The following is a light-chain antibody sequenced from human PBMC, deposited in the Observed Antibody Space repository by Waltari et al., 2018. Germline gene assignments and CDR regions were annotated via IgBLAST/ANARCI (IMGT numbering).Light chain of an antibody. CDR3: SSYTDTKTYV. V-gene: IGLV2-14*01. CDR1: RSDVGAYNH. Sequence: QSALTQPASVSGSPGQSITISCTGTRSDVGAYNHVSWFRQYPGKAPELIIYDVYKRPVGVSSRFSGSKSGNTAALTIAGLQAGDEGDYYCSSYTDTKTYVFGSGTTVSVV. CDR2: DVY. J-gene: IGLJ1*01.